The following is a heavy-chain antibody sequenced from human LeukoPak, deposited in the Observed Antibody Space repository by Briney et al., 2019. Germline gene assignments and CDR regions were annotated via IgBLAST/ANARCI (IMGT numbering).Heavy chain of an antibody. CDR3: ASQGPSSSGDY. Sequence: SVKVSCKASGGTFSSYAISWVRQAPGQGLEWMGRIIPIFGTANYAQKFQGRVTITTDESTSTAYMELSSLRSEDTAVHYCASQGPSSSGDYWGQGTLVTVSS. CDR1: GGTFSSYA. V-gene: IGHV1-69*05. D-gene: IGHD6-13*01. J-gene: IGHJ4*02. CDR2: IIPIFGTA.